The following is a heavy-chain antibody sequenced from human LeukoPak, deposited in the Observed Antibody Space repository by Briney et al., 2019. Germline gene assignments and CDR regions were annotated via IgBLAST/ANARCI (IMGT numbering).Heavy chain of an antibody. CDR2: IYYSGST. Sequence: PSETLSLTCTVSGGSISSYYWSWIRRPPGKGLEWIGYIYYSGSTNYNPSLKSRVTISVDTSKNQFSLKLSSVTAADTAVYYCARRRFVRGPDVVNPFDYWGQGTLVTVSS. D-gene: IGHD2-8*01. CDR1: GGSISSYY. J-gene: IGHJ4*02. V-gene: IGHV4-59*08. CDR3: ARRRFVRGPDVVNPFDY.